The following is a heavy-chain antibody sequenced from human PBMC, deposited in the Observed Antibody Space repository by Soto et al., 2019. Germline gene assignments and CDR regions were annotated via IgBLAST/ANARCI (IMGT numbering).Heavy chain of an antibody. CDR1: GGSISSGNSYS. Sequence: QLQLQESGSGLVKPSQTLSLTCAVSGGSISSGNSYSWSWIRQPPGKGLEWIGSISHTGSTSYNPSLKGRVTMSVDKSKKQFSLKLSSVTAAAMAVYYCARAVAPYLGTWFDPWGQGTLVIVSS. V-gene: IGHV4-30-2*01. D-gene: IGHD3-16*01. J-gene: IGHJ5*02. CDR2: ISHTGST. CDR3: ARAVAPYLGTWFDP.